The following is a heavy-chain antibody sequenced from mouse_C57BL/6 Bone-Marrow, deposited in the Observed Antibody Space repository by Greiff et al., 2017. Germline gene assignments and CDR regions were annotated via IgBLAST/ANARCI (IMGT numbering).Heavy chain of an antibody. CDR1: GYTFTSYW. J-gene: IGHJ3*01. Sequence: QVQLQQPGAELVMPGASVKLSCKASGYTFTSYWMHWVKQRPGQGLEWIGEIDPSDSYTNYNQKFKGKSTLTVDKSSSTAFMQLSSLTSEDSAVYYCAGGWFAYWGQGTLGTVSA. CDR3: AGGWFAY. V-gene: IGHV1-69*01. CDR2: IDPSDSYT.